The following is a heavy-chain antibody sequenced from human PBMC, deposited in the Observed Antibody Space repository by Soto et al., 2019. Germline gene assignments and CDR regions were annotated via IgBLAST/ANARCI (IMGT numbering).Heavy chain of an antibody. CDR2: IFWNDER. Sequence: SGPTLVNPTETLTLTCTVSGFSLSKARMGVSWIRQPPGKALEWLAHIFWNDERSYNTSLKSRLTISRDTSKSQVVLTMTNVDPVDTGTYFCARSLREGLPIYYFDSWGQGTLVTVSS. J-gene: IGHJ4*02. V-gene: IGHV2-26*01. CDR1: GFSLSKARMG. D-gene: IGHD1-26*01. CDR3: ARSLREGLPIYYFDS.